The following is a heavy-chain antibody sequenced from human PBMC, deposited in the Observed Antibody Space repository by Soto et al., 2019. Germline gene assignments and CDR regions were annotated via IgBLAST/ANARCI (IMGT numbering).Heavy chain of an antibody. CDR1: GYSFTSYC. CDR2: IYPGDSDT. J-gene: IGHJ3*02. V-gene: IGHV5-51*01. D-gene: IGHD3-9*01. CDR3: ARLAYDILTGYYRGAFDI. Sequence: PGESLKISCKGSGYSFTSYCIGWVRQMPGKGLEWMGIIYPGDSDTRYSPSFQGQVTISADKSISTAYLQWSSLKASDTAMYYCARLAYDILTGYYRGAFDIWGQGTMVTVSS.